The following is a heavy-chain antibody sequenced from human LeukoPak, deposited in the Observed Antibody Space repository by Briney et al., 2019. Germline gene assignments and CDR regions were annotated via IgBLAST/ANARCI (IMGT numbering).Heavy chain of an antibody. J-gene: IGHJ3*02. CDR1: GFTFSSYW. CDR3: ASLTAAASTGAFDI. CDR2: IKQDGSEK. D-gene: IGHD6-13*01. V-gene: IGHV3-7*01. Sequence: GGSLRLSCAASGFTFSSYWMSWVRQAPGKGLEWVANIKQDGSEKYYVDSVKGRFTISRDNAKNSLYLQMNSLRAEDTAVYYCASLTAAASTGAFDIWGQGTMVTVSS.